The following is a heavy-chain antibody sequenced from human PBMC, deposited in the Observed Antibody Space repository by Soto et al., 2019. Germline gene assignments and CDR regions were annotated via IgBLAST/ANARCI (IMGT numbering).Heavy chain of an antibody. D-gene: IGHD2-21*01. CDR3: ARRDYSTGSFDY. V-gene: IGHV4-59*08. CDR2: IYYSGST. Sequence: SETLSLTCTVSGGSISSDYWSWIRQPPGKGLEWIGYIYYSGSTNYNPSLKSRVTISVDTSKKQFSLKLSSVTAADTAVYYCARRDYSTGSFDYWGQGTLVTVSS. CDR1: GGSISSDY. J-gene: IGHJ4*02.